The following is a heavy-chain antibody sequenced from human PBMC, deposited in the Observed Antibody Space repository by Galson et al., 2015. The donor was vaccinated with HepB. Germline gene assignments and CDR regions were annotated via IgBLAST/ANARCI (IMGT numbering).Heavy chain of an antibody. Sequence: CAISGDSVSSNSAAWNWIRQSPSRGLEWLGRTYYRSKWYNNYAVSVKTRITINPDTTKNQFSLQLDSVPPEDTAVYYCTRWDLEMTYWGQGTLVTVSS. CDR2: TYYRSKWYN. D-gene: IGHD1-1*01. CDR3: TRWDLEMTY. V-gene: IGHV6-1*01. CDR1: GDSVSSNSAA. J-gene: IGHJ4*02.